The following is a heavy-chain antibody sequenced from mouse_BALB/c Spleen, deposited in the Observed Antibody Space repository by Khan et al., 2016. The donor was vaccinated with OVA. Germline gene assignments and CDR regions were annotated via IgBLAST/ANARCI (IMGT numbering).Heavy chain of an antibody. CDR3: AKWNYRYDGYLDY. V-gene: IGHV3-8*02. Sequence: EVQLQESGPSLVKPSQTLSLTCSVTGDSITSGYWNWIRKFPGNKLEYMGYISSSDSTFYNSSLKSQISITRDTSKTQYYLQLNSVTTEDTATYYCAKWNYRYDGYLDYWGQGTTLTVSS. CDR2: ISSSDST. D-gene: IGHD2-14*01. J-gene: IGHJ2*01. CDR1: GDSITSGY.